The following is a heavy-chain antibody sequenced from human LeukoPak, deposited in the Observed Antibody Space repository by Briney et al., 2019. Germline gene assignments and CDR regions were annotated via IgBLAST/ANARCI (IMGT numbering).Heavy chain of an antibody. J-gene: IGHJ5*02. Sequence: PSETLSLTCAVYGGSFSGYYWSWLRQPRGKGREGLGEINHSGSTNYNPSLKSRVTISVDTSKNQFSLKLSSVTAADTAVYYCARGGMSGSYYRNWFDPWGQGTLVTVSS. CDR3: ARGGMSGSYYRNWFDP. CDR2: INHSGST. D-gene: IGHD1-26*01. CDR1: GGSFSGYY. V-gene: IGHV4-34*01.